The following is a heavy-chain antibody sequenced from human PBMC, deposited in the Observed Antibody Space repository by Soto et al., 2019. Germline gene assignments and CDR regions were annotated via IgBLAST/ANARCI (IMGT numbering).Heavy chain of an antibody. CDR3: ASARDAVVRGPYYYYGLDV. D-gene: IGHD2-15*01. V-gene: IGHV5-51*01. Sequence: PGESLKISCKGSGYSFTSYWIGWVRQMPGKGLEWMGIIYPGDSDTRYSPSFQGQVTISADKSISTAYLQWSSLKASDTAMYYCASARDAVVRGPYYYYGLDVWGQGTTVTVSS. CDR2: IYPGDSDT. J-gene: IGHJ6*02. CDR1: GYSFTSYW.